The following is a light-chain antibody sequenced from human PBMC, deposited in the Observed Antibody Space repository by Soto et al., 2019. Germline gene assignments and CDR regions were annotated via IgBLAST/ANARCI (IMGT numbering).Light chain of an antibody. Sequence: QSALIQPASVSGSPGQSITISCTGTSSDVGGYDLVAWYQHHPGKAPKFMIYDVSERPSGVSNRFSGSKSGNTASLTISGFQAEDEADYYCCSYAGTSLLIFGGGTKLTVL. CDR1: SSDVGGYDL. V-gene: IGLV2-23*02. J-gene: IGLJ2*01. CDR3: CSYAGTSLLI. CDR2: DVS.